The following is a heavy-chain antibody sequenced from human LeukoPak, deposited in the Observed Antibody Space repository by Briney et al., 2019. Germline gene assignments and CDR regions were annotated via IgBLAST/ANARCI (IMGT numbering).Heavy chain of an antibody. CDR1: GGTFSSYA. Sequence: GASVKVSCKASGGTFSSYAISWVRQAPGQGLEWMGGIIPIFGTANYAQKFQGRVTMTRDMSTSTVYMELSSLRSEDTAVYYCARERYRDSSPQDFDYWGQGTLVTVSS. V-gene: IGHV1-69*05. CDR3: ARERYRDSSPQDFDY. D-gene: IGHD6-13*01. J-gene: IGHJ4*02. CDR2: IIPIFGTA.